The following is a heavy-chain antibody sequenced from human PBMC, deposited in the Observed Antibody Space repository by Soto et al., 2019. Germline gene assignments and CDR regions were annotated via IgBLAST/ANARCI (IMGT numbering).Heavy chain of an antibody. J-gene: IGHJ4*02. CDR3: ARTTAVPNTLRSRYFFDY. CDR2: IYYSGST. V-gene: IGHV4-38-2*01. CDR1: GYSISSGYY. Sequence: SETLSLTCAVSGYSISSGYYWCWIRQPPGKGLEWIGNIYYSGSTYYNPSLKSRVSISVDTSKNHFSLQLRSVTAADTAVYYCARTTAVPNTLRSRYFFDYWGQGTLVTVSS. D-gene: IGHD4-17*01.